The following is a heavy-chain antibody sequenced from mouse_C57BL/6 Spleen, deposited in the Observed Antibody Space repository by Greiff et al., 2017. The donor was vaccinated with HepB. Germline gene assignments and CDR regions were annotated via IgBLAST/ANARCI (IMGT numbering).Heavy chain of an antibody. V-gene: IGHV1-80*01. CDR1: GYAFSSYW. D-gene: IGHD2-2*01. CDR3: ARAGLRRAMDY. J-gene: IGHJ4*01. CDR2: IYPGDGDT. Sequence: QVQLQQSGAELVKPGASVKISCKASGYAFSSYWMNWVKQRPGKGLEWIGQIYPGDGDTNYNGKFKGKATLTADKSSSTAYMQRSSLTSEDSAGYVCARAGLRRAMDYWGQGTSVTVSS.